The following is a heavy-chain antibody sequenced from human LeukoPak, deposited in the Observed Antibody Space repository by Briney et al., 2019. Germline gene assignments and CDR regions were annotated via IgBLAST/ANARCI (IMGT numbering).Heavy chain of an antibody. CDR2: IWYDGSNE. CDR1: GFTFSSYG. D-gene: IGHD2-15*01. J-gene: IGHJ4*02. Sequence: GGSLRLSCAASGFTFSSYGMHWVRQAPGKGLEWVAVIWYDGSNEYYADSVKGRFTISRDNSKNTLYLQMNSLRAEDTAVYYCAREPPYCTGGSCPFDYWGQGTLVTVSS. CDR3: AREPPYCTGGSCPFDY. V-gene: IGHV3-33*01.